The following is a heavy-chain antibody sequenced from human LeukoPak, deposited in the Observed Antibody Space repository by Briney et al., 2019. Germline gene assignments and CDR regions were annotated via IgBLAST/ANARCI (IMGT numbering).Heavy chain of an antibody. V-gene: IGHV3-30*01. CDR2: ISYDGSNK. Sequence: GGSLRLPWAASGFTFSSYAMHWVRQAPGKGLEWVAVISYDGSNKYYADSVKGRFTISRDNSKNTLYLQMNSLRAEDTAVYYCARVTTVKPAFDYWGQGTLVTVSS. J-gene: IGHJ4*02. CDR3: ARVTTVKPAFDY. CDR1: GFTFSSYA. D-gene: IGHD4-11*01.